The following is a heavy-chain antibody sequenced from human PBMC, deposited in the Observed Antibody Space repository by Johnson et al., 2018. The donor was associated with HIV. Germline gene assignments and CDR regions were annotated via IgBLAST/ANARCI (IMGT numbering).Heavy chain of an antibody. J-gene: IGHJ3*02. CDR3: ARVDYDSSGYYLYAFDI. V-gene: IGHV3-20*03. Sequence: LEWVSGINWNGGSTGYADSVKGRFSISRDNSKNTLYLQMNSLRAEDTALYYCARVDYDSSGYYLYAFDIWGQGTMVTVSS. CDR2: INWNGGST. D-gene: IGHD3-22*01.